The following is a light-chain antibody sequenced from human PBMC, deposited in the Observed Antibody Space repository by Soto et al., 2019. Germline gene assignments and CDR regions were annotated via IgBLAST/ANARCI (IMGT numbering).Light chain of an antibody. V-gene: IGKV3-20*01. CDR2: GAS. J-gene: IGKJ1*01. CDR3: QQYNNWPT. CDR1: RSVTSSY. Sequence: EIVLTQSPGTLLLSPGERATLSCRASRSVTSSYLAWYQQKPGQAPRLLIYGASSRATGIPDRFSGSGSGTDFTLTISRLEPEDFTVYYCQQYNNWPTFGQGTKVDI.